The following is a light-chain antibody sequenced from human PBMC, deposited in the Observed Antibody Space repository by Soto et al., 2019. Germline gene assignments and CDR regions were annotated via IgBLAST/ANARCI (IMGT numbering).Light chain of an antibody. CDR3: QQSYSTPRGT. CDR2: KAS. J-gene: IGKJ1*01. CDR1: QSISSW. Sequence: DIQMTQSPSTLSASVGDRVTITCRASQSISSWLAWYHQKPVKAPKLLIYKASSLESGVPSRFSGSGSGTHFTLSISSLQPEDFATYYCQQSYSTPRGTFGQGTKVDIK. V-gene: IGKV1-5*03.